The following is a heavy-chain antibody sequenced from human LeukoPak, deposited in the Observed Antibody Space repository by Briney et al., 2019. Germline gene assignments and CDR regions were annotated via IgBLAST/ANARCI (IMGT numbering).Heavy chain of an antibody. CDR1: GGSISSYY. D-gene: IGHD3-10*01. CDR2: IYYSGST. Sequence: SETLSLTCTVSGGSISSYYWSWIRQPPGKGLEWIGYIYYSGSTNYNPSLKSRVTISVDTSKSQFSLKLSSVTAADTAVYYCARHGDYYGSGSYGVWFDPWGQGTLVTVSS. J-gene: IGHJ5*02. CDR3: ARHGDYYGSGSYGVWFDP. V-gene: IGHV4-59*01.